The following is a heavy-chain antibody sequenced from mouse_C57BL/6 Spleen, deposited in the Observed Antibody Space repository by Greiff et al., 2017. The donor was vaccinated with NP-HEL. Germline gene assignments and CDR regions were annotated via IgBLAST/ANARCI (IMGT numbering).Heavy chain of an antibody. V-gene: IGHV1-82*01. CDR1: GYAFSSSW. Sequence: QVQLQQSGPELVKPGASVKISCKASGYAFSSSWMNWVKQRPGKGLEWIGRIYPGDGDTNYNGKFKGKATLTADKSSSTAYMQLSSLTSEDSAVYFCARLGGYDIAYWGQGTLVTVSA. CDR3: ARLGGYDIAY. J-gene: IGHJ3*01. CDR2: IYPGDGDT. D-gene: IGHD2-2*01.